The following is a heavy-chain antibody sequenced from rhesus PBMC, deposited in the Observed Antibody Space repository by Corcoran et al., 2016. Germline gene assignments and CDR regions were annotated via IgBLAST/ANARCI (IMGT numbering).Heavy chain of an antibody. V-gene: IGHV3-59*01. CDR1: CFTLSDYY. CDR3: SRDQGSGSGHVWDY. Sequence: EVQLVESGGGLAKPGGSLRISCAASCFTLSDYYMHWFRQASGRGLEWVSRINNGSGNTWNAYAVRGRFTISRENAKNTLYFPMDSLRAEETAVYYCSRDQGSGSGHVWDYWGQGVLVTVSS. D-gene: IGHD6-25*01. J-gene: IGHJ4*01. CDR2: INNGSGNT.